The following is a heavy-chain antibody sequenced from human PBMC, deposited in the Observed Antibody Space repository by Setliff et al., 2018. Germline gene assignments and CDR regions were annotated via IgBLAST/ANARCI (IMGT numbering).Heavy chain of an antibody. V-gene: IGHV1-3*01. CDR1: GYTFTSYA. J-gene: IGHJ4*02. Sequence: ASVKVSCKASGYTFTSYAMHWVRQAPGQRLEWMGWINAGNGNTKYSQKFQGRVTITRDTSASTAYMELSSLRSEDTAVYYCARRSRLAIYYFDYWGQGTLVTVSS. CDR3: ARRSRLAIYYFDY. CDR2: INAGNGNT. D-gene: IGHD3-9*01.